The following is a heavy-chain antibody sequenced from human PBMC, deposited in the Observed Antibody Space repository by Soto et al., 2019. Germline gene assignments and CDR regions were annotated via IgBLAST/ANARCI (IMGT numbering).Heavy chain of an antibody. CDR3: ASLKRLVIGMDV. J-gene: IGHJ6*02. D-gene: IGHD3-9*01. CDR1: GFTYNLYW. CDR2: IKGDGSEK. Sequence: GGSLRLSCAASGFTYNLYWMSWVRQTPGKGLEWVANIKGDGSEKHYVDSVKGRFTISRDNSKNTLYLQMNSLRAEDTAVYYCASLKRLVIGMDVWGQGTTVTVSS. V-gene: IGHV3-7*03.